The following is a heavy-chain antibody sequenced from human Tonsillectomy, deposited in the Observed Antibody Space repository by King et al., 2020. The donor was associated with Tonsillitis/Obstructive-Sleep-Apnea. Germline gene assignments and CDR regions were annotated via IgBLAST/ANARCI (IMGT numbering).Heavy chain of an antibody. CDR2: IYPGDSDT. CDR1: GYSFTSYW. V-gene: IGHV5-51*01. Sequence: VQLVESEAEVREPGESLRISCQGSGYSFTSYWIGWVRQMPGKGLEWMGIIYPGDSDTRYSPSFQGQVTISADKSMITAYLQWSSLKASDTAMYYCARVTGPGRPFDYWGQGTLVTVSS. J-gene: IGHJ4*02. D-gene: IGHD2-21*02. CDR3: ARVTGPGRPFDY.